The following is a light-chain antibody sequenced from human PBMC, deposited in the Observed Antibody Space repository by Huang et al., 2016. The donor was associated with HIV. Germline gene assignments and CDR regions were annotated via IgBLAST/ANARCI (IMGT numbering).Light chain of an antibody. CDR1: QGLANY. J-gene: IGKJ4*01. CDR3: QQRGNWQLT. V-gene: IGKV3-11*01. Sequence: EIVLTQSPATLSLSPGERATLSCRASQGLANYLAWYQQKPGQAHRLLIYGASNRATGIPARFSGSGSGTDFTLTISSLEPEDFAVYYCQQRGNWQLTFGGGTKVEIK. CDR2: GAS.